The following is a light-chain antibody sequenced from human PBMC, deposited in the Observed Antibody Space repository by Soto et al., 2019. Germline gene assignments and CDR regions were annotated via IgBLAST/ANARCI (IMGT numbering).Light chain of an antibody. V-gene: IGKV3-15*01. CDR3: QQYNNWPT. Sequence: EIVMTQSPATLSVSPGERANLSCRASHSVKSNFAWYQQKHGQAPRLLIFRSSTRATGVPARFSGSWSRTEFILTVSSLQSEDFAVYFCQQYNNWPTFGQGTKVEIK. CDR1: HSVKSN. J-gene: IGKJ1*01. CDR2: RSS.